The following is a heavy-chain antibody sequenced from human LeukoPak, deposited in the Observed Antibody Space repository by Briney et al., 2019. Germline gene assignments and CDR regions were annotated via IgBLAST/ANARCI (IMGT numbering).Heavy chain of an antibody. CDR1: GFTFRDYA. D-gene: IGHD2-2*02. CDR2: IGGSGGSK. CDR3: AKEGCTGTNCYINC. V-gene: IGHV3-23*01. Sequence: GGSLGLSCAASGFTFRDYAMSWVRQTPGKALEWVSVIGGSGGSKYYADSVKGRFTISRDDSKNTLYLQMNSLRAEDTAVYHCAKEGCTGTNCYINCWGQGTLVTVSS. J-gene: IGHJ4*02.